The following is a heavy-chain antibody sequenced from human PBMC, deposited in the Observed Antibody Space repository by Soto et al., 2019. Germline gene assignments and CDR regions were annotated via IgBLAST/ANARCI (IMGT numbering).Heavy chain of an antibody. CDR3: AREDRYTSNSPPFFY. Sequence: EVQLVESGGGLVQPGGSLRLSCGASGFTFSAYAMNWVRQAPGKGLEWVSYIGSSGTTIYYADSVKGRFIVSRDNAKNSLYLQMNSLRDEDRGFYYCAREDRYTSNSPPFFYWGQGTLVTVSS. CDR2: IGSSGTTI. D-gene: IGHD6-13*01. V-gene: IGHV3-48*02. J-gene: IGHJ4*02. CDR1: GFTFSAYA.